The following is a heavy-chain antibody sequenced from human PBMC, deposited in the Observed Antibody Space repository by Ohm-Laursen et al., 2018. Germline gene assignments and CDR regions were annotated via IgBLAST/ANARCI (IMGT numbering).Heavy chain of an antibody. Sequence: SLRLSCAASGFTFSDSYMSWIRQAPGKGLELVSYISNSGTIIYYADSVKGRFTISRDNAKNSLYLQMNSLRAEDTAVYYCARSLIGYSSGWYPDYFDYWGQGTLVTVSS. CDR2: ISNSGTII. V-gene: IGHV3-11*04. J-gene: IGHJ4*02. D-gene: IGHD6-19*01. CDR1: GFTFSDSY. CDR3: ARSLIGYSSGWYPDYFDY.